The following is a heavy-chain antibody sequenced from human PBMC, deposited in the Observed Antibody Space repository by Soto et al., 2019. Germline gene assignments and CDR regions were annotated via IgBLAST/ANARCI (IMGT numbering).Heavy chain of an antibody. CDR3: VSAHYYDSSGYNQ. V-gene: IGHV4-59*08. CDR2: IYYSGST. D-gene: IGHD3-22*01. Sequence: SETLSLTCTVSGGSISSYYWSWIRQPPGTGLEWIGYIYYSGSTYYNPSLKSRVTISVDTSKNQFSLKLSSVTAADTAVYYCVSAHYYDSSGYNQWGQGTLVTVSS. J-gene: IGHJ4*02. CDR1: GGSISSYY.